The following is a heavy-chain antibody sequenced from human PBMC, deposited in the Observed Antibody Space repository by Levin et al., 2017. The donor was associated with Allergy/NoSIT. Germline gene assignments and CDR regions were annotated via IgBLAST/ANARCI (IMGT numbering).Heavy chain of an antibody. CDR3: ARDGIVVVPGATRGAFDI. CDR1: GGSVNSDNYC. V-gene: IGHV4-61*02. CDR2: ICSSGST. Sequence: SETLSLTCTVSGGSVNSDNYCWSWIRQPAGKGLEYIGRICSSGSTNYSPSVKSRLTVSVDTSKNQFSLKMTSVTAADTAGYYCARDGIVVVPGATRGAFDIWGPGTMVTVSS. D-gene: IGHD2-2*01. J-gene: IGHJ3*02.